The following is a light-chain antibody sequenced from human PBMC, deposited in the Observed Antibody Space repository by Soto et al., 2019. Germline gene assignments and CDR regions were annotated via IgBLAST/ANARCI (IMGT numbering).Light chain of an antibody. CDR2: TAS. J-gene: IGKJ1*01. CDR1: QSIGIW. CDR3: QQYRDYSWT. Sequence: IQMTQSPSTVSASVGDRVAITCRASQSIGIWLAWYQQKPGKAPRFLIYTASTLVAGVPSRFSGSGSGTEFTLTISSLEPDDFAAYYCQQYRDYSWTFGQGTKVEIK. V-gene: IGKV1-5*03.